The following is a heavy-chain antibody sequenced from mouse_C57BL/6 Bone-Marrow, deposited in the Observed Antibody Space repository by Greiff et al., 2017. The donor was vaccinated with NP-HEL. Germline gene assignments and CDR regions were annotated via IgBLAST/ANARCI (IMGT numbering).Heavy chain of an antibody. D-gene: IGHD1-1*01. J-gene: IGHJ2*01. CDR1: GFTFSSYA. CDR2: ISDGGSYT. CDR3: ARDDYGSKYFDY. Sequence: EVKLVESGGGLVKPEGSLKLSCAASGFTFSSYAMSWVRQTPEKRLEWVATISDGGSYTYYPDNVKGRFTISRDNAKNNLYLQMSHLKSEDTAMYYCARDDYGSKYFDYWGQGTTLTVSS. V-gene: IGHV5-4*01.